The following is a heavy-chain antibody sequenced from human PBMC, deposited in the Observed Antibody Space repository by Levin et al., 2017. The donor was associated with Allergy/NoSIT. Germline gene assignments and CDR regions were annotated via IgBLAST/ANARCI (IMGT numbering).Heavy chain of an antibody. CDR1: GYTFTRYA. D-gene: IGHD5-12*01. CDR3: AKDSAYSGASDY. J-gene: IGHJ4*02. CDR2: IKIDNGDT. Sequence: ASVKVSCKASGYTFTRYAMHWVRQAPGQGLEWMGWIKIDNGDTKYSQKLQGRATITRDTSANTAYMALSSLTSEDTAVYYCAKDSAYSGASDYWGQGTLVTVSS. V-gene: IGHV1-3*04.